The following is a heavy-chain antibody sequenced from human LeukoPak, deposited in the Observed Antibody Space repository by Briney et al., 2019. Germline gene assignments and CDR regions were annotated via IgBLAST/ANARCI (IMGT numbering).Heavy chain of an antibody. CDR3: AKDAVVVPAAKNYYFDY. CDR1: GFTFSSYA. J-gene: IGHJ4*02. V-gene: IGHV3-23*01. D-gene: IGHD2-2*01. Sequence: GGSLRLTCAASGFTFSSYAMSWVRQAPGKGLEWVSAISGSGGSTYYTDSVKGRFTISRDHSKNTLYLQMNSLRAEDTALYYCAKDAVVVPAAKNYYFDYWGQGTLVTVSS. CDR2: ISGSGGST.